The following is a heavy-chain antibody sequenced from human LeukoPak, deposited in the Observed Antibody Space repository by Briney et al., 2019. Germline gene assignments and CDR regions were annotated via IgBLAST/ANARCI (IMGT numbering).Heavy chain of an antibody. Sequence: GESLKISCKGSGYSFTSYWIGWVRQMPGKGLEWMGIIYPGDSDTRYSPSFQGQVTISADKSISTAYLQWSSLKASDTAMYYCARRRSSGWYREYYFDYWGQGTLVTVSS. CDR2: IYPGDSDT. D-gene: IGHD6-19*01. V-gene: IGHV5-51*01. J-gene: IGHJ4*02. CDR1: GYSFTSYW. CDR3: ARRRSSGWYREYYFDY.